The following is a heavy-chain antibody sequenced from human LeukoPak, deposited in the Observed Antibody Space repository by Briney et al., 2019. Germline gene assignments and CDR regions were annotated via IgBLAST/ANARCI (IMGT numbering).Heavy chain of an antibody. Sequence: PGGSRRLSLAASGLTFDDYAMHWVRQAPGKGLEWVSGISWNSGSIGYADSVKGRFTISRDNAKNSLYLQMNSLRAEDTALYYCAKSIAGGYNVYYFDYWGQGTLVTVSS. CDR1: GLTFDDYA. D-gene: IGHD5-24*01. CDR2: ISWNSGSI. CDR3: AKSIAGGYNVYYFDY. J-gene: IGHJ4*02. V-gene: IGHV3-9*01.